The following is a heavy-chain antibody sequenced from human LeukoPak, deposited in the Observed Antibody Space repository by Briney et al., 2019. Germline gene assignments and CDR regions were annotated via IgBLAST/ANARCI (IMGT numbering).Heavy chain of an antibody. D-gene: IGHD2-15*01. Sequence: SQTLSLTCAVSGGSISSGGYSWSWIRQPPGKGLEWIGYIYHSGSTYYNPSLKSRVTISVDRSRNQFSLKLSSVTAADTAVYYCARDRGSGPDYWGQETLVTVSS. CDR2: IYHSGST. J-gene: IGHJ4*02. CDR3: ARDRGSGPDY. CDR1: GGSISSGGYS. V-gene: IGHV4-30-2*01.